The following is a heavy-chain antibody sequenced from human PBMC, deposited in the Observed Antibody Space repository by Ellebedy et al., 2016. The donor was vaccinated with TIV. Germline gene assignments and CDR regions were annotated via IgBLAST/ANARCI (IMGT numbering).Heavy chain of an antibody. CDR2: IWSDGSIE. CDR3: ARIAAAGMTYDLDV. Sequence: GESLKISCAASGFSFSSHGMHWVRQPPGKGLEWVALIWSDGSIENYADSVKGRFTISRDNSRNTLYLQMNSLTDEDTAIYYCARIAAAGMTYDLDVWGQGTTVIVSS. J-gene: IGHJ6*02. CDR1: GFSFSSHG. V-gene: IGHV3-33*01. D-gene: IGHD3-16*01.